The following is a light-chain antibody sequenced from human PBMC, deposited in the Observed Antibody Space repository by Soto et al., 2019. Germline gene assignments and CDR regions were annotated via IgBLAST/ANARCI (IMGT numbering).Light chain of an antibody. CDR1: SSDVGSYNY. J-gene: IGLJ3*02. CDR2: DVS. CDR3: CSYGGMYVWL. V-gene: IGLV2-11*01. Sequence: QSALTQPRSVSGSPGQSVTISCTGTSSDVGSYNYVSWYQRHPGKGPKLLIHDVSQRPSGVPDRFSGSKSGNTASLTISGLQAEDEGDYYCCSYGGMYVWLFGGGTQLTVL.